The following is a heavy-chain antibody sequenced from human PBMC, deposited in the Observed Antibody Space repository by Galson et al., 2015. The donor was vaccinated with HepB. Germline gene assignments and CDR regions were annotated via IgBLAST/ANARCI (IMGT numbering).Heavy chain of an antibody. CDR2: ISYDGSNK. D-gene: IGHD2-15*01. CDR1: GFTFSSYA. V-gene: IGHV3-30*04. J-gene: IGHJ2*01. CDR3: ARDKEGRYVVVVAATPWYFDL. Sequence: SLRLSCAASGFTFSSYAMHWVRQAPGKGLEWVAVISYDGSNKYYADSVKGRFTISRDNSKNTLYLQMNSLRAEDTAVYYCARDKEGRYVVVVAATPWYFDLWGRGTLVTVSS.